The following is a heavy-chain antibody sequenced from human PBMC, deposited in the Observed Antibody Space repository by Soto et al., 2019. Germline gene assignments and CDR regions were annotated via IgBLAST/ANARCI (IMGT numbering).Heavy chain of an antibody. J-gene: IGHJ4*02. CDR3: ARDSGEGSGYYHY. Sequence: HPGGSLRLSCAASGFTFSSYWMSWVRQAPGKGLEWVANIKQDGSEKYYVDSVKGRFTISRDNAKNSLYLQMNSLRAEDTAVYYCARDSGEGSGYYHYWGQGTLVIVSS. D-gene: IGHD3-22*01. CDR2: IKQDGSEK. CDR1: GFTFSSYW. V-gene: IGHV3-7*01.